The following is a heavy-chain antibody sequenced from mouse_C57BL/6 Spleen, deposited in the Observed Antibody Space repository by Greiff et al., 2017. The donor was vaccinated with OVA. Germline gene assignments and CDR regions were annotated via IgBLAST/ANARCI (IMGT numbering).Heavy chain of an antibody. Sequence: EVKLVESGGGLVKPGGSLKLSCAASGFTFSSYAMSWVRQTPEKRLEWVATISDGGSYTYYPDNVKGRFTISRDNAKNNLYLQMSHLKSEDTAMYYCARAGGNHWYFDVWGTGTTVTVSS. CDR3: ARAGGNHWYFDV. D-gene: IGHD2-1*01. V-gene: IGHV5-4*03. CDR1: GFTFSSYA. J-gene: IGHJ1*03. CDR2: ISDGGSYT.